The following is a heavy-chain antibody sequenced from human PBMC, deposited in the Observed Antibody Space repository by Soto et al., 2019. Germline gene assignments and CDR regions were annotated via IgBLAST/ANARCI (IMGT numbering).Heavy chain of an antibody. D-gene: IGHD2-15*01. V-gene: IGHV1-69*02. CDR1: GGTFSSYT. CDR3: SGGRVVVAATQAFGV. Sequence: QVQLVQSGAEVKKPGSSVKVSCKASGGTFSSYTISWVRQAPGQGLEWMGRIIPILGIANYAQKFQGRVTITADKSTSTAYMELSSLRSDDTAVYYCSGGRVVVAATQAFGVWGQGTTVTVSS. J-gene: IGHJ6*02. CDR2: IIPILGIA.